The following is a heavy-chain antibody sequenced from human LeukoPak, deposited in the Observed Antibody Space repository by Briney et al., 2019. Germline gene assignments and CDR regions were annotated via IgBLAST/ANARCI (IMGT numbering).Heavy chain of an antibody. CDR3: AKDYYDLWSGGFDP. CDR1: GFTFSSYA. Sequence: GGSLRLSCAASGFTFSSYAMSWVRQAPGKGLEWVSAISGSGGSTYYADSVKGRFTISRDNSKDTLYLQMNSLRAEDTAVYYCAKDYYDLWSGGFDPWGQGTLVTVSS. V-gene: IGHV3-23*01. D-gene: IGHD3-3*01. J-gene: IGHJ5*02. CDR2: ISGSGGST.